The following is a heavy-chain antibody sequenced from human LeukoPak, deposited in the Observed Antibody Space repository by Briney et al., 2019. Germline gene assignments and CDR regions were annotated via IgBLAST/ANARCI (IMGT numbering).Heavy chain of an antibody. Sequence: GSVTVSCMASGYTFTGYYIHWVRQAPGQGLEWMGWINPKSGGTNYAQKFQDRVTMTGDTSISTAYMELSGLKSDDTAVYYCARAPMIVVIFPPRLDYWGQGTLVTVSS. CDR1: GYTFTGYY. D-gene: IGHD3-22*01. J-gene: IGHJ4*02. CDR2: INPKSGGT. V-gene: IGHV1-2*02. CDR3: ARAPMIVVIFPPRLDY.